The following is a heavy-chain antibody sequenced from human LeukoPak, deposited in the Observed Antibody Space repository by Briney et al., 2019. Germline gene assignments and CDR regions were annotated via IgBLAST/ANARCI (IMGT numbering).Heavy chain of an antibody. J-gene: IGHJ4*02. CDR2: INPSGGST. Sequence: ASVKVSCKASGYTFTSYYMHWVRQAPGQGLEWMGIINPSGGSTNYAQKFQGRVTMTRDTSTSTVYMELSSLRPEDTAVYYCARDRYYYDSSGYIRGISFDYWGQGTLVTVSS. V-gene: IGHV1-46*01. D-gene: IGHD3-22*01. CDR3: ARDRYYYDSSGYIRGISFDY. CDR1: GYTFTSYY.